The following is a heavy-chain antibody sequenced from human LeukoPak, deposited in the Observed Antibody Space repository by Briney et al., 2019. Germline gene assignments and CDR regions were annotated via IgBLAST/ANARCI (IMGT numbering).Heavy chain of an antibody. Sequence: GGSLRLSCAGSGFTLSRYSMNWVRRAPGKGLEGVSYISSSGSTEYYADSVKGRFTISRDNAKNSLYLQMNSLRAEDTAVYYCARDRSGDDGFWSVYYTNCFDPWGQGTLVTVSS. CDR1: GFTLSRYS. CDR3: ARDRSGDDGFWSVYYTNCFDP. CDR2: ISSSGSTE. V-gene: IGHV3-48*01. D-gene: IGHD3-3*01. J-gene: IGHJ5*02.